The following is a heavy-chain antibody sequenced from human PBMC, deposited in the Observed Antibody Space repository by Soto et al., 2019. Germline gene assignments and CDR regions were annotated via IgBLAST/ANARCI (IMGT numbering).Heavy chain of an antibody. CDR1: GDSIRSGNHY. CDR2: IYYSGST. CDR3: ARDYYGMDV. V-gene: IGHV4-30-4*01. Sequence: SETLSLTCTVSGDSIRSGNHYWSWIRQPPGKGLEWIGYIYYSGSTYYSPSLKSRVTISVDRSKNQFSLNLTSVTAADTAVYYCARDYYGMDVWGQGTTVTVSS. J-gene: IGHJ6*02.